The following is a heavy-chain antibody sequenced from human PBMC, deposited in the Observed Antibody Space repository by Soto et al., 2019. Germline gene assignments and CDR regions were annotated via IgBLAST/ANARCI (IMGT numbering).Heavy chain of an antibody. CDR3: ALRSMAVVPEY. J-gene: IGHJ4*02. CDR2: LYYGRSA. Sequence: QVQLQESGPGLVKPSETLSLTCAVSGDSISSYYCMWIRQPPGKGLESIGYLYYGRSANYNPSLESRVSLSVDTSTNQCSLTLSSMTAADTAVYYCALRSMAVVPEYWGQGTLVTVSS. V-gene: IGHV4-59*01. D-gene: IGHD3-22*01. CDR1: GDSISSYY.